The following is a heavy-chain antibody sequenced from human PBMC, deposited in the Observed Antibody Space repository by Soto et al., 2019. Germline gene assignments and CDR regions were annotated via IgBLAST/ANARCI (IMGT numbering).Heavy chain of an antibody. V-gene: IGHV1-18*04. Sequence: QVQLVQSGAEVKKPGASVKVSCKASGYTFISYGISWVRQAPGQGLEWMGWISAYNSNTNYAQKVQGRVTMTTDTSTSTAYMELKSLRSDDTAVYYCARDFVPGRMVRGVSAFDIWGQGTMVTVSS. CDR2: ISAYNSNT. CDR1: GYTFISYG. J-gene: IGHJ3*02. CDR3: ARDFVPGRMVRGVSAFDI. D-gene: IGHD3-10*01.